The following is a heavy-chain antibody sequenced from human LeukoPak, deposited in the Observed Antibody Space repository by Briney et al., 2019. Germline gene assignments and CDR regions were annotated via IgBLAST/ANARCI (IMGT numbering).Heavy chain of an antibody. CDR2: IFYSGST. V-gene: IGHV4-39*07. CDR3: ARESIVVEPAAIGKDLKQYNWFDP. CDR1: GGSISSSSYY. Sequence: SETLSLTCTVSGGSISSSSYYWGWIRQPPGKGLEWIGSIFYSGSTYYNPSLKSRVTISVDTPKNQFSLKLNSVTAADTAVYYCARESIVVEPAAIGKDLKQYNWFDPWGQGTLVTVSS. D-gene: IGHD2-2*02. J-gene: IGHJ5*02.